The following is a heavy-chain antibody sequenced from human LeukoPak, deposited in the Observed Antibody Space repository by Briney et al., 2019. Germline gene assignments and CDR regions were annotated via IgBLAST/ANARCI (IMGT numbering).Heavy chain of an antibody. CDR3: ARVGLSGYSYGLFDY. V-gene: IGHV4-39*07. CDR1: GGSISSTNYY. Sequence: SETLSLTCTVSGGSISSTNYYWGWIRQPPGKGLEWIGSIHYSGSTYYNPSLKSRVTISVDTSKNQFSLKVNSVTAADTAVYYCARVGLSGYSYGLFDYWGQGTLVTVSS. CDR2: IHYSGST. J-gene: IGHJ4*02. D-gene: IGHD5-18*01.